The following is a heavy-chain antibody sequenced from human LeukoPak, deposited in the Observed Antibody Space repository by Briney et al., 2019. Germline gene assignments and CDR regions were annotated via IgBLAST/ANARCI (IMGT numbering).Heavy chain of an antibody. J-gene: IGHJ4*02. CDR1: GGSIAGSSDY. Sequence: SETLFLTCSASGGSIAGSSDYWGWIRQPPGKGLEWIGSVYYIGITDYNPSLKSRVTISVDTSENKFSLNLTSVTAADTAVYYCARQSIAAAVDYWGQGTLVTVSS. CDR3: ARQSIAAAVDY. D-gene: IGHD6-13*01. V-gene: IGHV4-39*01. CDR2: VYYIGIT.